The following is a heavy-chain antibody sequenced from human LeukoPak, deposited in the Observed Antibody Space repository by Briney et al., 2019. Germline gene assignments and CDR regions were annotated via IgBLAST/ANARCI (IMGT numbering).Heavy chain of an antibody. V-gene: IGHV3-33*01. Sequence: GGSLRLSCAASGFTFSSYGMHWVRQAPGKGLEWVAVIWCDGSNKYYADSVKGRFTISRDNSKNTLYLQMNSLRAEDTAVYYCAREGESLHFFDYWGQGTLVTVSS. CDR3: AREGESLHFFDY. CDR2: IWCDGSNK. CDR1: GFTFSSYG. D-gene: IGHD2-21*01. J-gene: IGHJ4*02.